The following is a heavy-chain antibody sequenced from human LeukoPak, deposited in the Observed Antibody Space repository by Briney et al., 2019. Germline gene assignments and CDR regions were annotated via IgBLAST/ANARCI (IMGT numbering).Heavy chain of an antibody. CDR1: GFTFSSYG. J-gene: IGHJ6*04. CDR2: IRYDGSNK. CDR3: ARGGGNWNRGPLDV. Sequence: GGSLRLSCAASGFTFSSYGMHWVRQAPGKGLEWVAFIRYDGSNKYYADSVKGRFTISRDNAKNSLYLQMNSLRAEDTAVYYCARGGGNWNRGPLDVWGKGTTVTVSS. D-gene: IGHD1-20*01. V-gene: IGHV3-30*02.